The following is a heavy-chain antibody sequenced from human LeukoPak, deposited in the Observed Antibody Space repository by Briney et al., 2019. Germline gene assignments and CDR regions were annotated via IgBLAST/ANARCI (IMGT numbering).Heavy chain of an antibody. CDR2: IYTSGST. J-gene: IGHJ4*02. CDR3: ARDRGSSGWHDY. CDR1: GGSISSSSYY. V-gene: IGHV4-61*02. Sequence: PSETLSLTCTVSGGSISSSSYYWSWIRQPAGKGLEWIGRIYTSGSTDYNPSLKSRVTISVDTSKNQFSLKLSSVTAADTAVYYCARDRGSSGWHDYWGQGTLVTVSS. D-gene: IGHD6-19*01.